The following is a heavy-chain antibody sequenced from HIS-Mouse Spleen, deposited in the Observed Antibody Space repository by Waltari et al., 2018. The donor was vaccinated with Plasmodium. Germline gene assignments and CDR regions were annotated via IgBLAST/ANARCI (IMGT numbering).Heavy chain of an antibody. V-gene: IGHV4-31*03. Sequence: QVQLQESGPGLVKPSQTLSLTCTVSGGSISSGGYYWSWIRQHPGKGLEWIGYTYYSGATYYNPSLKGRVTISVETSKNQFSLKLSSVTAADTAVYYCARDHITYGDYYFDYWGQGTLVTVSS. J-gene: IGHJ4*02. CDR1: GGSISSGGYY. D-gene: IGHD4-17*01. CDR3: ARDHITYGDYYFDY. CDR2: TYYSGAT.